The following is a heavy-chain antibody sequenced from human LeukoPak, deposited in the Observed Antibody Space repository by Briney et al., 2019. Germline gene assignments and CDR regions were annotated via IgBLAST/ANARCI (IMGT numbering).Heavy chain of an antibody. CDR3: ARNGDYGGELDY. J-gene: IGHJ4*02. V-gene: IGHV1-69*05. CDR1: GCTFSSYA. D-gene: IGHD4-23*01. CDR2: IIPIFGTA. Sequence: SVKVSCKASGCTFSSYAISWVRQAPGQGLEWMGRIIPIFGTANYAQKFQGRVTIATDESTSTAYMELSSLRSEDTAVYYCARNGDYGGELDYWGQGTLVTVSS.